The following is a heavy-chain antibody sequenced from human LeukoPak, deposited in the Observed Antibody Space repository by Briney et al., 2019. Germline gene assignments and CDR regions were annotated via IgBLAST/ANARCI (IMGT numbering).Heavy chain of an antibody. Sequence: PSETLTLTCAVYGGSFRGYYWTGIRHTPEKGREGSGEMNPIGSTNYNPSLKSRVTISVDTSKNQFSLELSSVTAADTAVSYCARGRKDVTMIVVVMTAVSYYLDVWGKGTTVTVS. CDR1: GGSFRGYY. J-gene: IGHJ6*03. CDR2: MNPIGST. D-gene: IGHD3-22*01. V-gene: IGHV4-34*01. CDR3: ARGRKDVTMIVVVMTAVSYYLDV.